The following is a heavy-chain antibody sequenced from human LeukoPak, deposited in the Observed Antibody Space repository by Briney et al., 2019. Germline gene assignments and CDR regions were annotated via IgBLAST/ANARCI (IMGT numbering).Heavy chain of an antibody. CDR2: ISYDGSNK. J-gene: IGHJ4*02. V-gene: IGHV3-30*18. CDR1: GFTFSSYG. D-gene: IGHD2-21*02. CDR3: AKVAAYCGGDCYLNYFDY. Sequence: PGGSLRLSCAASGFTFSSYGMHWVRQAPGKGLEWVAVISYDGSNKYYADSVKGRFTISRDNSKNTLYLQMNSLRAEDTAVYYCAKVAAYCGGDCYLNYFDYWGQGTLVTVSS.